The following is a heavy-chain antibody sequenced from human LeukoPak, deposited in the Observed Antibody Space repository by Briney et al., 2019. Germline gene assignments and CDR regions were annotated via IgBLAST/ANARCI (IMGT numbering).Heavy chain of an antibody. J-gene: IGHJ3*02. D-gene: IGHD3-10*01. CDR3: ARDRGISKGAFDI. CDR1: GGTFSSYA. CDR2: IILIFGTA. V-gene: IGHV1-69*13. Sequence: SVKVSCKASGGTFSSYAISWVRQAPGQGLEWMGGIILIFGTANYAQKFQGRVTITADESTSTAYMELSSLRSEDTAVYYCARDRGISKGAFDIWGQGTMVTVSS.